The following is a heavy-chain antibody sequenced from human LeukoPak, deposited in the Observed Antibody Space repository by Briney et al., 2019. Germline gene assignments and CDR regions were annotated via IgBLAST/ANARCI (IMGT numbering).Heavy chain of an antibody. CDR1: GGSISSYY. Sequence: SETLSLTCTVSGGSISSYYWSWFRQPPGKGLEWIGYIYYSGSTNYNPSLKSRVTISVDTSKNQFSLKLSSVTAADTAVYYCARESAIKTFDYWGQGTLVTVSS. CDR2: IYYSGST. CDR3: ARESAIKTFDY. V-gene: IGHV4-59*01. J-gene: IGHJ4*02.